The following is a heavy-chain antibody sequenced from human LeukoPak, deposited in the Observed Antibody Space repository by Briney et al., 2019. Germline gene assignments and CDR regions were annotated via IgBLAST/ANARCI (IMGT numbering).Heavy chain of an antibody. V-gene: IGHV5-51*01. CDR1: GYSFTSYW. CDR2: IYPGDSDT. CDR3: ARGAADMVRGVIMGGAFDI. D-gene: IGHD3-10*01. J-gene: IGHJ3*02. Sequence: GESLQISCKGSGYSFTSYWIGWVRQMPGKGLEWMGIIYPGDSDTRYSPSFQGQVTISADKSISTAYLQWSSLKASDTAMYYCARGAADMVRGVIMGGAFDIWGQGTMVTVSS.